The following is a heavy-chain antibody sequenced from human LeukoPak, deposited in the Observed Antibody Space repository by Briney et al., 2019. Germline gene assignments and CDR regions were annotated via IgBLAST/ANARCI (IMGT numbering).Heavy chain of an antibody. J-gene: IGHJ4*02. V-gene: IGHV3-74*01. CDR1: GFTYSSYC. D-gene: IGHD2-2*01. CDR2: INSDGSST. CDR3: ARGYCSSTSCYYGFDY. Sequence: GGSLRLSCAASGFTYSSYCMHWVRQAPGKGLEWVSRINSDGSSTSYADSVKGRFTISRDNAKNTLYLQMNSLRAEDTAVYYCARGYCSSTSCYYGFDYWGQGTLVTVSS.